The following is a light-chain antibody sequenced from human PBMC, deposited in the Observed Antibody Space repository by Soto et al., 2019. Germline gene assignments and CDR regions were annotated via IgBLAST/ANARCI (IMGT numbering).Light chain of an antibody. J-gene: IGKJ1*01. CDR3: QQYCTYSRT. V-gene: IGKV1-5*03. CDR1: QSIGSW. Sequence: IQMTQSPSILSASVGDRFTITCRASQSIGSWLAWYQHKPGKAPKLLIYKASSLESGVPLRFSGSGSGTEFTLTISSLQRDDFATYYCQQYCTYSRTFGQGTKVDIK. CDR2: KAS.